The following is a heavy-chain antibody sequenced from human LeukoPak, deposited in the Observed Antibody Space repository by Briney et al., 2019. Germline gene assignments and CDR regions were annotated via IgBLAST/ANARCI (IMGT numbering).Heavy chain of an antibody. CDR2: IIPIFGTA. Sequence: ASVKVSCKASGGTFSSYTISWVRQAPGQGLEWMGGIIPIFGTANYAQKFQGRVTMTRDTSTSTVYMELSSLRSEDTAVYYCARGPRITLIRGGQWYYYMDVWGKGTTVTISS. CDR1: GGTFSSYT. D-gene: IGHD3-10*01. V-gene: IGHV1-69*05. J-gene: IGHJ6*03. CDR3: ARGPRITLIRGGQWYYYMDV.